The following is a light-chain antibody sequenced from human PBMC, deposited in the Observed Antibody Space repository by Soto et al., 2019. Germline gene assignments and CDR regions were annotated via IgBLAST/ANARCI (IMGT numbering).Light chain of an antibody. CDR3: SSYAGSNNCV. Sequence: QSALTQPPSASGSPGQSVTISCTGTSSDVGGYDYVSWYQQHPGKAPKLIIYEVNERPSGVPDRFSGSKSGNTASLTVSGLQAEDEADYSCSSYAGSNNCVFGTGTKLTVL. CDR2: EVN. J-gene: IGLJ1*01. V-gene: IGLV2-8*01. CDR1: SSDVGGYDY.